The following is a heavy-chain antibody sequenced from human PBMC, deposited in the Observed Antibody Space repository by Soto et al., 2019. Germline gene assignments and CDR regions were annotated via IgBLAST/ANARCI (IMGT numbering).Heavy chain of an antibody. CDR1: GGTFSSYA. V-gene: IGHV1-69*01. J-gene: IGHJ6*02. D-gene: IGHD3-10*01. CDR2: IIPIFGTA. Sequence: QVQLVQSGAEVKKPGSSVKVSCKASGGTFSSYAISWVRQAPGQGLEWMGGIIPIFGTANYAQKFQGRVTITADESTSTAYMELSSLRSEDTAVYYCARGKGGSGRTSYYYCGMDVWGQGTTVTVSS. CDR3: ARGKGGSGRTSYYYCGMDV.